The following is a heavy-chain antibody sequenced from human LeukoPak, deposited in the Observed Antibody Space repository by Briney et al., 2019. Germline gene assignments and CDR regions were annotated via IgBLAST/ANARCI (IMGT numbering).Heavy chain of an antibody. Sequence: GGSLRLSCAASGFTFSSYGMHCVRQAPGKGLEWVAVISYDGSNKYYADSVKGRFTISRDNSKNTLYLQMNSLRAEDTAVYYCAKARLPDPYYYYYGMDVWGQGTTVTVSS. V-gene: IGHV3-30*18. CDR1: GFTFSSYG. CDR3: AKARLPDPYYYYYGMDV. J-gene: IGHJ6*02. CDR2: ISYDGSNK.